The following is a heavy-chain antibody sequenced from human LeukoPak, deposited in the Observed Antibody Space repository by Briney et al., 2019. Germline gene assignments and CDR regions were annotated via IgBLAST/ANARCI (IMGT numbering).Heavy chain of an antibody. V-gene: IGHV4-61*02. CDR1: GGSISSGSYY. D-gene: IGHD4-23*01. Sequence: SETLSLTCTVSGGSISSGSYYRSWIRQPAGKGLEWIGRIYTSGSTNYNPSLKSRVTISVDTSKNQFSLKLSSVTAADTAVYYCARDREVTPYYFDYWGQGTLVTVSS. CDR2: IYTSGST. CDR3: ARDREVTPYYFDY. J-gene: IGHJ4*02.